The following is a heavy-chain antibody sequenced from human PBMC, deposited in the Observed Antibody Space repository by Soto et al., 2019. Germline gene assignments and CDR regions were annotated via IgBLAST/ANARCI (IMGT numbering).Heavy chain of an antibody. CDR3: ARRRIAAAGYYYYGMDV. CDR1: GGSFSGYY. CDR2: INHSGST. V-gene: IGHV4-34*01. D-gene: IGHD6-13*01. Sequence: LSLTCAVYGGSFSGYYWSWIRQPPGKGLEWIGEINHSGSTNYNPSLKSRVTISVDTSKNQFSLKLSSVTAADTAVYYCARRRIAAAGYYYYGMDVWGQGTTVTVSS. J-gene: IGHJ6*02.